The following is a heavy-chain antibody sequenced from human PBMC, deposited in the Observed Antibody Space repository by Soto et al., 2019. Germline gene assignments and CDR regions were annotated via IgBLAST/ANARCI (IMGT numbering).Heavy chain of an antibody. CDR1: GFSFRSYA. CDR2: ISFDGSSE. V-gene: IGHV3-30-3*01. Sequence: QVQLVESGGGVVQPGRSLRLSFVPSGFSFRSYAMYWVRQAPGRGLEWVAVISFDGSSEDYADSVKGRFTISRDNFENVLYLQMSSLRAEDTAVYYCARSAYSTGWYYPFNVWGQGTMVTVSS. J-gene: IGHJ3*01. D-gene: IGHD6-19*01. CDR3: ARSAYSTGWYYPFNV.